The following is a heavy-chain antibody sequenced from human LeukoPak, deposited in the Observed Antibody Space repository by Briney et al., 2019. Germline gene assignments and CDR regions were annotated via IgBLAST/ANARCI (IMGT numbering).Heavy chain of an antibody. D-gene: IGHD2-2*01. Sequence: PGGSLRLSCAASGFTFDDYGMSWVRQAPGKGLEWVSGINWNGGSTGYADSVKGRFTISRDNAKNSLYLQMNSLRAEDTALYYCARGDCSSTSCFWFDPWGQGTLVTVSS. CDR1: GFTFDDYG. CDR2: INWNGGST. J-gene: IGHJ5*02. CDR3: ARGDCSSTSCFWFDP. V-gene: IGHV3-20*04.